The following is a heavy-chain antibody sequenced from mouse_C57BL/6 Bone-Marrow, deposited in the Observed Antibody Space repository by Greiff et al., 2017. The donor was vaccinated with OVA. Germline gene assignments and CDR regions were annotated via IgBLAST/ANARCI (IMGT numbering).Heavy chain of an antibody. D-gene: IGHD3-1*01. Sequence: QQSCKASGYTFTSYWMHWVKQRPGRGLEWIGRIDPNSGGTKYNEKFKSKATLTVDKPSSTAYMQLSSLTSEDSAVYYCARRASSLYYFDYWGQGTTLTVSS. CDR1: GYTFTSYW. V-gene: IGHV1-72*01. CDR3: ARRASSLYYFDY. J-gene: IGHJ2*01. CDR2: IDPNSGGT.